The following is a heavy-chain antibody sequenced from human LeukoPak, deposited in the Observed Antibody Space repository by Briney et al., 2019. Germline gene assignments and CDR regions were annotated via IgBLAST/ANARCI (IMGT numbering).Heavy chain of an antibody. V-gene: IGHV4-38-2*02. Sequence: SETLSLTCTVSGYSVSSASYWTWIRQPPGKGLEWIGSIYYGGSTYYTPSLKSRVTISVDTSKIQFSLKLSSVAATDTAVYFCARLRFDFWSGYTHPYFDYWGQGTLVTVSS. J-gene: IGHJ4*02. CDR3: ARLRFDFWSGYTHPYFDY. D-gene: IGHD3-3*01. CDR2: IYYGGST. CDR1: GYSVSSASY.